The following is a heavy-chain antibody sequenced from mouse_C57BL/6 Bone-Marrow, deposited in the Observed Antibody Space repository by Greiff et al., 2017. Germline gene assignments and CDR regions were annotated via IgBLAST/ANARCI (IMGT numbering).Heavy chain of an antibody. CDR1: GYTFTSYG. Sequence: VQRVESGAELARPGASVKLSCKASGYTFTSYGISWVKQRTGQGLEWIGEIYPRSGNTYYNEKFKGKATLTADKSSSTAYMELRSLTSEDSAVYFCARPYVRAYWGQGTLVTVSA. CDR3: ARPYVRAY. V-gene: IGHV1-81*01. D-gene: IGHD1-1*01. J-gene: IGHJ3*01. CDR2: IYPRSGNT.